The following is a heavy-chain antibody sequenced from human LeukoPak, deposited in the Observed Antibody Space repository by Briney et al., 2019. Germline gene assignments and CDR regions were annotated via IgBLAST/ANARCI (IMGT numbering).Heavy chain of an antibody. V-gene: IGHV3-11*01. CDR1: GFTFSDCY. J-gene: IGHJ4*02. CDR2: ITSSGDDI. D-gene: IGHD5-12*01. CDR3: ASDIVATSGDF. Sequence: PGGSLRLSCAASGFTFSDCYMSSIRQAPGKGLEWVAYITSSGDDIYYADSVKGRFTISRDNAKNALFLRMSSLRVEDTATYYCASDIVATSGDFWGQGTLVSVSS.